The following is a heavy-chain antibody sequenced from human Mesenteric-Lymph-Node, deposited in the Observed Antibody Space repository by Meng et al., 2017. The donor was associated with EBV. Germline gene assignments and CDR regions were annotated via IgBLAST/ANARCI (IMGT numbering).Heavy chain of an antibody. V-gene: IGHV4-4*02. D-gene: IGHD3-10*01. J-gene: IGHJ5*02. CDR1: GDSISSSNW. Sequence: QVQLKESGPGLVKPSGTLSLTCAVSGDSISSSNWWSWVRQSPGKGLEWIGEIYHSGSTNNNPSLRSRVTISIDKSKNQFSLKLSSVTAADTAVYYCAKVEGSGRSNWFDPWGQGTLVTVSS. CDR3: AKVEGSGRSNWFDP. CDR2: IYHSGST.